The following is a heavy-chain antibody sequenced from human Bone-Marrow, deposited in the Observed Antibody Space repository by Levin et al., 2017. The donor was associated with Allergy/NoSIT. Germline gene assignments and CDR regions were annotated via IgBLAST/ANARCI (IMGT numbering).Heavy chain of an antibody. V-gene: IGHV5-51*01. CDR2: IYPGDSDT. D-gene: IGHD6-13*01. CDR3: AKHSRPGVAAADADY. CDR1: GYSFDSYY. Sequence: ASVKVSCKGSGYSFDSYYITWVRQMPGKGLEWMGIIYPGDSDTTYSPSFQGQVTISADKSISTAYLLWSSLKASDTAMYYCAKHSRPGVAAADADYWGQGTLVTVSS. J-gene: IGHJ4*02.